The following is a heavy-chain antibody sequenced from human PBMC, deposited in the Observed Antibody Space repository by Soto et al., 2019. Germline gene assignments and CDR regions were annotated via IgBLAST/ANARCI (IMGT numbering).Heavy chain of an antibody. CDR2: ISYDGSNK. J-gene: IGHJ3*02. CDR1: GFTFSSYA. CDR3: ARDGDEGAFDI. V-gene: IGHV3-30-3*01. Sequence: QVQVVESGGGVVQPGRSLRLCCAASGFTFSSYAMHWVRQAPGKGLEWVAVISYDGSNKYYADSVKGRFTISRDNSKNTLYLQMNSLRAEDTAVYYCARDGDEGAFDIWGQGTMVTVSS.